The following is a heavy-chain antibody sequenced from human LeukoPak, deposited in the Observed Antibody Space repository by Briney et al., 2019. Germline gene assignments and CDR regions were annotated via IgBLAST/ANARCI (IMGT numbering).Heavy chain of an antibody. J-gene: IGHJ4*02. CDR1: GFTFSSYS. D-gene: IGHD3-22*01. CDR2: ISSSSSYI. CDR3: ARGYYDSSGYPFPDFDY. Sequence: GGSLRLSCAASGFTFSSYSMNWVRQAPGKGLEWVSSISSSSSYIYYADSVKGRFTISRDNAKNSLYLQMNSLRAEDTAVYYCARGYYDSSGYPFPDFDYWGQGTLVTVSS. V-gene: IGHV3-21*01.